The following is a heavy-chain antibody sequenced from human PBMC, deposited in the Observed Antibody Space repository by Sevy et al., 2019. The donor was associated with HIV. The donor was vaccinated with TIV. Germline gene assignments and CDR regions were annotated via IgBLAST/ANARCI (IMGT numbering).Heavy chain of an antibody. V-gene: IGHV3-66*02. CDR1: GFTVSSNY. CDR2: IYNGGST. Sequence: GGSLRLSCAASGFTVSSNYMNWVRQAPGKGLEWVSVIYNGGSTYYADSAKGRFTISRDNSKNTLYLQMNSLRAEDAAVYYCARDGGSRGMDVWGKGTTVTVSS. CDR3: ARDGGSRGMDV. J-gene: IGHJ6*04. D-gene: IGHD6-13*01.